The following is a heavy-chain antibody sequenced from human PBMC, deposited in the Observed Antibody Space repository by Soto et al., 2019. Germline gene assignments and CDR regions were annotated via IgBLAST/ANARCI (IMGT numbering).Heavy chain of an antibody. J-gene: IGHJ4*02. Sequence: EVQLVESGGGLVKPGGSLRLSCAASGFTFSSYSMNWVRQAPGKGLEWVSSISSSSSYIYYADSVKGRFTISRDNAKNSLYLQMHSLRAEDTAVYYCASTGYSSSWKGDYWGQGTLVTVSS. V-gene: IGHV3-21*01. CDR2: ISSSSSYI. D-gene: IGHD6-13*01. CDR1: GFTFSSYS. CDR3: ASTGYSSSWKGDY.